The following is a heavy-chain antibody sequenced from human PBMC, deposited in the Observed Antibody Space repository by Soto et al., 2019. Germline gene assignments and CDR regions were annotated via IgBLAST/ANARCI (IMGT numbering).Heavy chain of an antibody. Sequence: GGSLRLSCVASGFTFGSYGIHWVRQAPGKGLEWVGVISSDGETKYYADSVKGRFTISRDNSKNTMYLQMESLRREDTAVYYCAKEVAVAGDLDYWGHGTLVTVS. V-gene: IGHV3-30*18. CDR1: GFTFGSYG. D-gene: IGHD6-19*01. CDR3: AKEVAVAGDLDY. CDR2: ISSDGETK. J-gene: IGHJ4*01.